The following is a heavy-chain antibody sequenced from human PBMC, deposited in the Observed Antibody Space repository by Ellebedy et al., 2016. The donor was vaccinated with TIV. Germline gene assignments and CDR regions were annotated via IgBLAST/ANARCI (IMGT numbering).Heavy chain of an antibody. CDR3: AKGSSSGFNYDRVGFEY. CDR2: ISGDGSTT. J-gene: IGHJ4*02. V-gene: IGHV3-23*01. CDR1: GFTFGSFA. Sequence: GGFLRLSCAASGFTFGSFAMHWVRQPPGKGLEWLSVISGDGSTTYHADSVTGRFTITRDNSKNTLYLQMNRLRTEDTAVYYCAKGSSSGFNYDRVGFEYWGQGTLVTVSS. D-gene: IGHD3-16*01.